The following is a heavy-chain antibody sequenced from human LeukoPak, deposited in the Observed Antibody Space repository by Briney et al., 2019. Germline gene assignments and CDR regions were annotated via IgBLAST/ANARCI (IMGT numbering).Heavy chain of an antibody. V-gene: IGHV1-18*01. CDR2: ISGYNGNT. J-gene: IGHJ6*03. CDR3: ARVPTNCSSTSCYYWYYYYYMDV. Sequence: ASVKVSCKTSGYTFINYGISWVRQAPGQEPEWMGWISGYNGNTNYVQKFQGRITMTTDTSTSTAYMELRSLRSDDTAVYYCARVPTNCSSTSCYYWYYYYYMDVWGKGTTVTVSS. D-gene: IGHD2-2*01. CDR1: GYTFINYG.